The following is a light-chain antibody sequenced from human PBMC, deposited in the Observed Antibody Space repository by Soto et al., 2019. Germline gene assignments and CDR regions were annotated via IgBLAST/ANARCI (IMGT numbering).Light chain of an antibody. V-gene: IGLV2-14*01. CDR3: FSFTTDWTHV. CDR1: SSDIGAYNY. J-gene: IGLJ1*01. Sequence: LTQPASVSGSPGQSITISCTGSSSDIGAYNYVSWFQQYPGKAPKLIISEVSNRPSGVSNRFSGSKSGTAASLTISGLQTEDEADYFCFSFTTDWTHVFGTGTKVTAL. CDR2: EVS.